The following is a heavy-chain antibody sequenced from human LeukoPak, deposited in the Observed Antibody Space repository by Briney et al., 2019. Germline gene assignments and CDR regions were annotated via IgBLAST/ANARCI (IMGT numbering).Heavy chain of an antibody. D-gene: IGHD6-19*01. V-gene: IGHV1-69*04. CDR2: IIPILGIA. Sequence: SVKVSCKASGGTFSSYAISWVRQAPGQGLEWMGRIIPILGIANYAQKFQGRVTMTEDTSTDTAYMELSSLRSEDTAVSYCATRTPAYSSGYYYGMDVWGQGTTVTVSS. J-gene: IGHJ6*02. CDR3: ATRTPAYSSGYYYGMDV. CDR1: GGTFSSYA.